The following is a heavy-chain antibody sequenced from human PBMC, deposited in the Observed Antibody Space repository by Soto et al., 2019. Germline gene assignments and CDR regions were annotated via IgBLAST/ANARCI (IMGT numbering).Heavy chain of an antibody. CDR1: CGSISSYY. V-gene: IGHV4-4*07. D-gene: IGHD6-13*01. CDR2: IYTSGST. J-gene: IGHJ6*02. CDR3: ARGGAAAGSNYYYYGMDV. Sequence: SETVSLTCTVSCGSISSYYWSWIRQPAGKGLEWIGRIYTSGSTNYNPSLKSRVTMSVDTSKNQFSLKLSSVTAADTAVYYCARGGAAAGSNYYYYGMDVWGQGTTVTVSS.